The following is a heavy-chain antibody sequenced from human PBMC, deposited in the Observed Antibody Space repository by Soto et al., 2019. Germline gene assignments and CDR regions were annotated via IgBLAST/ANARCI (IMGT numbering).Heavy chain of an antibody. CDR1: GFTFSSYG. CDR2: ITSNGDTR. Sequence: GGSLRLSCAASGFTFSSYGMHWVRQAPGKGLEWVSGITSNGDTRYYADDVKGRFTISRDNSKNTLYLQMNSLRADDTAVYYCAKESSRNSSPYWGQGTLVTVSS. V-gene: IGHV3-NL1*01. J-gene: IGHJ4*02. CDR3: AKESSRNSSPY. D-gene: IGHD1-1*01.